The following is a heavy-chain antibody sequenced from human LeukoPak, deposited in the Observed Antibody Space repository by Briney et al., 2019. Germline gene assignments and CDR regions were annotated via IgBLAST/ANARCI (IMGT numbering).Heavy chain of an antibody. J-gene: IGHJ4*02. V-gene: IGHV4-59*01. CDR3: ARVAYCGGDCYWFDY. CDR2: IYYSGST. CDR1: GGPISSYY. D-gene: IGHD2-21*02. Sequence: SETLSLTCTVSGGPISSYYWSWIRQPPGKGLEWIGYIYYSGSTNYNPSLKSRVTISVDTSKNQFSLKLSSVTAADTAVYYCARVAYCGGDCYWFDYWGQGTLVTVSS.